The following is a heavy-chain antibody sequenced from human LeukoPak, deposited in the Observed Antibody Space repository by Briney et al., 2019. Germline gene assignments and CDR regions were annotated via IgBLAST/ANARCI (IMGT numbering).Heavy chain of an antibody. CDR3: VKVQPEINALGFH. Sequence: GGSLRLSCAASKFTFSTYAMIWVRQAPGKGLEWVSGISGSGGSTSHADSVKGRFTVSRDNSKNMLYLQMNSLRAEDTAVYYCVKVQPEINALGFHWGQGTLVTVSS. CDR2: ISGSGGST. V-gene: IGHV3-23*01. CDR1: KFTFSTYA. D-gene: IGHD7-27*01. J-gene: IGHJ4*02.